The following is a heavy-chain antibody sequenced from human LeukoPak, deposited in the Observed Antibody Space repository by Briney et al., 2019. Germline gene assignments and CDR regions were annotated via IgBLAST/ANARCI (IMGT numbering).Heavy chain of an antibody. J-gene: IGHJ6*02. CDR1: GDSVSSNSAA. CDR3: ARDWWWYCSGGSCGRPARVDYYYGMDV. Sequence: SQTLSLTCAISGDSVSSNSAAWNWIRQSPSRGLEWLGRTYYRSKWYNDYAVSVKSRITINPDTSKNQFSLQLNSVTPEDTAVYYCARDWWWYCSGGSCGRPARVDYYYGMDVWGQGTTVTVSS. D-gene: IGHD2-15*01. CDR2: TYYRSKWYN. V-gene: IGHV6-1*01.